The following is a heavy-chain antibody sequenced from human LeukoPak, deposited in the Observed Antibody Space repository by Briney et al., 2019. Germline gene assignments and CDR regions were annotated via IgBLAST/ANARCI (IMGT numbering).Heavy chain of an antibody. CDR1: GGTLNSHT. J-gene: IGHJ5*02. Sequence: ASVKVSCKASGGTLNSHTFSWVRQAPGQGLEWMGRITPIIDSAKYAQNFQDRVSITADKSTSTVYLELSSLRSEDTAVYFCARVNLRGSQYNWFDPWGQGTLVTVSS. D-gene: IGHD1-26*01. V-gene: IGHV1-69*08. CDR2: ITPIIDSA. CDR3: ARVNLRGSQYNWFDP.